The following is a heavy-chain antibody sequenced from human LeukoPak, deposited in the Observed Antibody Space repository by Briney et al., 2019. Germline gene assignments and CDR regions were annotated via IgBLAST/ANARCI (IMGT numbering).Heavy chain of an antibody. CDR2: INPSGGST. CDR1: GYTFTSYY. D-gene: IGHD5-24*01. V-gene: IGHV1-46*01. J-gene: IGHJ4*02. Sequence: GASVKVSCKASGYTFTSYYMHWVRQAPGQGLEWMGIINPSGGSTSYAQKFRGRVTTTRDTSTTTVYMELTSLKSDDAAVYYCARGKEMATITGGPDYWGQGTLVTVSS. CDR3: ARGKEMATITGGPDY.